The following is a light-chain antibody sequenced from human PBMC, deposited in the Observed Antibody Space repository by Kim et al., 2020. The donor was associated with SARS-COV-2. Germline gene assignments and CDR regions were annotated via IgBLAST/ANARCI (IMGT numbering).Light chain of an antibody. CDR1: NIGSKS. J-gene: IGLJ2*01. CDR3: QVWDSSSDHVV. Sequence: APGKTARITWGGNNIGSKSVHWYQQKPGQAPVLVIYYDSDRPSGIPERLSGSNSGNTATLTISRVEAGDEADYYCQVWDSSSDHVVFGGGTKLTVL. V-gene: IGLV3-21*04. CDR2: YDS.